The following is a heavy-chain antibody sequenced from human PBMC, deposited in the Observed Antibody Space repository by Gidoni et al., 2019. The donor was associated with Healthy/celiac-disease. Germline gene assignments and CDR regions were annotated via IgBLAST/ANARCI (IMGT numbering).Heavy chain of an antibody. D-gene: IGHD5-12*01. J-gene: IGHJ4*02. CDR2: SYTSGST. Sequence: QVPLQESGPGLVKPSETLSLTCTVSGGSISSYYWSWIRQPAGKGLEWIGRSYTSGSTNYNPSLKSRVTMSVDTSKNKFSLKLSSVTAADTAVYDCAGGGYSGYDQGPDDYWGQGTLVTVSS. CDR1: GGSISSYY. CDR3: AGGGYSGYDQGPDDY. V-gene: IGHV4-4*07.